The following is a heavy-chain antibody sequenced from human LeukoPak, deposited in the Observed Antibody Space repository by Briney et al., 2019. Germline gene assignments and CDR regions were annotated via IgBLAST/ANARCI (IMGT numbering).Heavy chain of an antibody. J-gene: IGHJ4*02. CDR1: GGTFCSYA. Sequence: SVKVSCKASGGTFCSYAISWVRQAPGQGLEWMGGIIPIFGTANYAQKFQGRVTITTDESTSTAYMELSSLRSEDTAVYYCARGETPRNYFDYWGQGTLVTVSS. V-gene: IGHV1-69*05. CDR2: IIPIFGTA. CDR3: ARGETPRNYFDY.